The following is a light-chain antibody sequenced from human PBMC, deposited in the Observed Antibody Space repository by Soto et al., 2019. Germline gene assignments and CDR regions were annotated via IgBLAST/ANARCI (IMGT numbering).Light chain of an antibody. CDR2: AAS. CDR1: QSIATY. CDR3: QQGYSTPRT. Sequence: DIQMTQSPSSLSASVGDRVTITCRASQSIATYLNWYQQKPGKAPNLLIYAASSLQSGVPSRFSGSGSGTDFTLTISSLQPEDFATYYCQQGYSTPRTFGQGTKLEI. V-gene: IGKV1-39*01. J-gene: IGKJ2*01.